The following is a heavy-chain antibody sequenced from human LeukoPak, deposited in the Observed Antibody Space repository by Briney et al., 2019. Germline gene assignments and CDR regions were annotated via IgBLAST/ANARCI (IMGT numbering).Heavy chain of an antibody. CDR1: GESLSGFY. Sequence: SETLSLTCAVYGESLSGFYWSWIRQPPGKGLEWIGEINHGGSTNYNPSLKSRVTISVDTSKNQFSLKLSSVTAADTAVYYCARDLVGASYFDYWGQGTLVTVSS. V-gene: IGHV4-34*01. J-gene: IGHJ4*02. D-gene: IGHD1-26*01. CDR2: INHGGST. CDR3: ARDLVGASYFDY.